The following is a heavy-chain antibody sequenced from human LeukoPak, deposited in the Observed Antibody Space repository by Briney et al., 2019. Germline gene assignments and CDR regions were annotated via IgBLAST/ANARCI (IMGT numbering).Heavy chain of an antibody. D-gene: IGHD4-17*01. J-gene: IGHJ2*01. CDR3: ARVNVATVTL. V-gene: IGHV4-59*01. CDR1: GGSISSYY. CDR2: IYYSGST. Sequence: PSETLSLTCTVSGGSISSYYWSWIRQPPGKGLEWIGYIYYSGSTNYNPSLKSRVTISVDTSKNQFSLKLSSVTAADTAVYYCARVNVATVTLWGRGTLVTVSS.